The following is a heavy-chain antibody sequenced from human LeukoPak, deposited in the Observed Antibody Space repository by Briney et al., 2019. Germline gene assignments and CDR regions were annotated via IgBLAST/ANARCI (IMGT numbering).Heavy chain of an antibody. D-gene: IGHD5-12*01. Sequence: AASVKVSCKASEYTFTSYDINWVRQATGQGLEWMGWMNPNSGNTGYAQKFQGRVTMTRNTSISTAYMELSSLTFEDTAVYYCARGRHPGPMWISEYWGQGTLVTVSS. J-gene: IGHJ4*02. CDR3: ARGRHPGPMWISEY. V-gene: IGHV1-8*01. CDR1: EYTFTSYD. CDR2: MNPNSGNT.